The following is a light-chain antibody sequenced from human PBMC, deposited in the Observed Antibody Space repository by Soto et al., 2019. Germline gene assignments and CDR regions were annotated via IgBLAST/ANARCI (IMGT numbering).Light chain of an antibody. CDR3: QLYSYWLA. Sequence: EILMTQSPPTLPASPGERVTLTCRASQTVSTYLAWYQQKPGQPPRLLIYDASTMPTGTPARFSGSGSGTEFTLTSSRLQSEYFADYYCQLYSYWLAFGGGTKVDIK. J-gene: IGKJ4*02. CDR2: DAS. V-gene: IGKV3-15*01. CDR1: QTVSTY.